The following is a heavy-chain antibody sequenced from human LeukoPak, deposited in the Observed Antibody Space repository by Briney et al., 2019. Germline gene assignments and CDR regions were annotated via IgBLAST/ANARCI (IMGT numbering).Heavy chain of an antibody. Sequence: SETLSLTCAVYGGSFSGYYWSWIRQPPGKGLEWIGEINHSGSTNYNPSLKSRVTISVDTSKNQFSLKLSSVTAADTAVYYCARSSLVDTAMDDYWGQGTLVTVSS. J-gene: IGHJ4*02. V-gene: IGHV4-34*01. CDR1: GGSFSGYY. CDR2: INHSGST. D-gene: IGHD5-18*01. CDR3: ARSSLVDTAMDDY.